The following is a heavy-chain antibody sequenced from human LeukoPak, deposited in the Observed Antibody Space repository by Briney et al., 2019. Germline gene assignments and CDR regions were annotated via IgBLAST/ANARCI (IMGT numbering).Heavy chain of an antibody. D-gene: IGHD4-17*01. CDR2: ISVSGGST. J-gene: IGHJ4*02. CDR1: GFTFTNYA. CDR3: ARDTYGDGFDY. V-gene: IGHV3-23*01. Sequence: GGSLRLSCAASGFTFTNYAMTWVRQAPGKGLEWVSGISVSGGSTYYADSVKGRFTISRDTSKNTLYLQMNSLRAEDTAVYYCARDTYGDGFDYWGQGTLATVSS.